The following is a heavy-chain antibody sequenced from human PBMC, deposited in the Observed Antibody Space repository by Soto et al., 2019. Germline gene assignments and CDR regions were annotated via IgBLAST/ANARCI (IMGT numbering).Heavy chain of an antibody. CDR1: GGSFSGYY. CDR3: ARERSVAGLSYYYMDV. D-gene: IGHD6-19*01. V-gene: IGHV4-34*01. Sequence: SETLSLTCAVYGGSFSGYYWSWIRQPPWKGLEWIGEINHSGSTNYNPSLKSRVTISVDTSKNQFSLKLSSVTAADTAVYYCARERSVAGLSYYYMDVWGKGTTVTVSS. CDR2: INHSGST. J-gene: IGHJ6*03.